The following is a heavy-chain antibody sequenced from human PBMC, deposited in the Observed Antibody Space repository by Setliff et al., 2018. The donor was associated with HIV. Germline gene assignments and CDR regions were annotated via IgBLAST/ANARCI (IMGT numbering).Heavy chain of an antibody. J-gene: IGHJ4*02. CDR1: GFTFSSYA. D-gene: IGHD6-6*01. V-gene: IGHV3-23*01. Sequence: GGSLRLSCAASGFTFSSYAMSWVRQAPGKGLEWVSAISDSGGSTYYADSVKGRFTISRDNSKNTLYLQMNSLRAEDTAVYYCAKRRQLAEDYYWGQGTLVTVSS. CDR3: AKRRQLAEDYY. CDR2: ISDSGGST.